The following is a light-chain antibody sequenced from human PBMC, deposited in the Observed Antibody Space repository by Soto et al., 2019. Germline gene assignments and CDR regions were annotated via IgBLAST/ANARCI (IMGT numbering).Light chain of an antibody. CDR3: QQRSNWPPYT. CDR2: DAS. Sequence: EIVLTQSPATLSLSPGERATLSCRASQSVSSYLAWYQQTPGQAPRLLIYDASNRATGIPARFSGSGSGTDFTLTISSLEPEDLAVYYCQQRSNWPPYTLGQGTKLEIK. CDR1: QSVSSY. J-gene: IGKJ2*01. V-gene: IGKV3-11*01.